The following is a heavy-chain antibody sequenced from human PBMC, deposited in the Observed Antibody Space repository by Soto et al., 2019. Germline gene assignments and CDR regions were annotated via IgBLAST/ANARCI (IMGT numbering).Heavy chain of an antibody. D-gene: IGHD6-6*01. Sequence: QVQLQESGPGLVKPSGTLSLTCAVSGGSISSSNWWSWVRQPPGKGLEWIGEIYHSGSTNYNPSLRSRVTISVDKSKNQCSVKLSSVTAADTAVYYCARRRYSSWGPGSFDPWGQGTLVTVSS. V-gene: IGHV4-4*02. CDR2: IYHSGST. CDR1: GGSISSSNW. J-gene: IGHJ5*02. CDR3: ARRRYSSWGPGSFDP.